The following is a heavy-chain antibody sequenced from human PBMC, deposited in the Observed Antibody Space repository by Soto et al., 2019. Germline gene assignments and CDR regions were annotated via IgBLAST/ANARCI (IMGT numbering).Heavy chain of an antibody. J-gene: IGHJ4*02. CDR2: INAGNGNT. CDR1: GYTFTIYA. CDR3: ARSHRWLLTDY. Sequence: ASVKVSCKASGYTFTIYAMHWVRQAPGQRLEWMGWINAGNGNTKYSQKFQGRVTITRDTSASTAYMELSSLRSEDTAVYYCARSHRWLLTDYWGQGTLVTVSS. V-gene: IGHV1-3*01. D-gene: IGHD5-12*01.